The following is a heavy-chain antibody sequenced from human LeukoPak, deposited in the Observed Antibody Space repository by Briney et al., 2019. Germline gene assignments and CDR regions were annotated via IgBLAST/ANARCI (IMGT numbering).Heavy chain of an antibody. J-gene: IGHJ4*02. D-gene: IGHD3-10*01. CDR2: IYSDGRT. Sequence: PGGSLRLSCAASGFTVSTNYMSWVRQAPGKGLEWVSVIYSDGRTYYADSVKGRFTISRDNSKNTLYLQMNSLRAEDTAVYYCARDHQRMVRGPHQEDDYWGQGTLVTVSS. V-gene: IGHV3-53*05. CDR1: GFTVSTNY. CDR3: ARDHQRMVRGPHQEDDY.